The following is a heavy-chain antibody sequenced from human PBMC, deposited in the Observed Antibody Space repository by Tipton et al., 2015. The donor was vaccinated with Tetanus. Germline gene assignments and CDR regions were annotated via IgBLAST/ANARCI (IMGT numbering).Heavy chain of an antibody. J-gene: IGHJ4*02. CDR2: IFGGGST. CDR3: ARGLYYYDSSGYLQGDY. Sequence: QLVQSGGGLVQPGGSLRLSCAASGFTVSSNYMTWVRQAPGKGLEWVSVIFGGGSTYYADSVKGRFTISRDNSKNTLYLQMNSLRAEDTAVYYCARGLYYYDSSGYLQGDYWGQGTLVTVSS. D-gene: IGHD3-22*01. CDR1: GFTVSSNY. V-gene: IGHV3-66*01.